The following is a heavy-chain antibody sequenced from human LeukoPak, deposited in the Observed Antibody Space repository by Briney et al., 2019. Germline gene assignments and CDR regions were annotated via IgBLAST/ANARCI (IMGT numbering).Heavy chain of an antibody. CDR3: ARGGWRLPSVV. V-gene: IGHV4-34*01. Sequence: SETLSLTCTVYGGSFSGYYWSWIRQPPGKGLEWIGEINHSGSTNYNPSLKSRATISVDTSKNQFSLKLSSVTAADTAVYYCARGGWRLPSVVWGKGTTVTVSS. CDR1: GGSFSGYY. J-gene: IGHJ6*04. CDR2: INHSGST. D-gene: IGHD2-15*01.